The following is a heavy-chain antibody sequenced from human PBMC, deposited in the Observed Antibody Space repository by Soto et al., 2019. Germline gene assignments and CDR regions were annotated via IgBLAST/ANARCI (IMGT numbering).Heavy chain of an antibody. CDR2: IRNSGNII. Sequence: PGGSLRLSCEASGFSLSDYYMTWIRQAPGKGLEWVSYIRNSGNIISYADSVKGRFTISADSAENSVYLQMNSLRAEDTAVYYCARALCGGDCCFQHWGQGTLVTVSS. CDR1: GFSLSDYY. V-gene: IGHV3-11*01. CDR3: ARALCGGDCCFQH. J-gene: IGHJ1*01. D-gene: IGHD2-21*01.